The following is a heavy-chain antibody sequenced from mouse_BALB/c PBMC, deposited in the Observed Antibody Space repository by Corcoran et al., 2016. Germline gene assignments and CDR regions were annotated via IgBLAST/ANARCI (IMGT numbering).Heavy chain of an antibody. CDR3: ASRYDYFDY. CDR1: GYSITSGYY. CDR2: ISYDGSN. Sequence: DVQLQESGAVLVTPSQSLSLTCSVTGYSITSGYYWNWIRQFPGNKLEWMGYISYDGSNNYNPSLKNRISITRDTSKNQFFLKLNSVTTEDTATYYCASRYDYFDYWGQGTTLTVSS. V-gene: IGHV3-6*02. D-gene: IGHD2-14*01. J-gene: IGHJ2*01.